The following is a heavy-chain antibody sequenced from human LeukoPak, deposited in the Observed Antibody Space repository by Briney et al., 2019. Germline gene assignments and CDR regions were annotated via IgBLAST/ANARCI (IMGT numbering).Heavy chain of an antibody. CDR1: GFTVSSNS. Sequence: GGSLRLSCTVSGFTVSSNSWSWVRQAPGKGLEWVSFIYSGGNTHSSDSVKGRFTISRDNSKNTLYLQMNSLRAEDTAVYYCARRLVTSEFDYWGQGTLVTVSS. V-gene: IGHV3-53*01. J-gene: IGHJ4*02. D-gene: IGHD3-9*01. CDR3: ARRLVTSEFDY. CDR2: IYSGGNT.